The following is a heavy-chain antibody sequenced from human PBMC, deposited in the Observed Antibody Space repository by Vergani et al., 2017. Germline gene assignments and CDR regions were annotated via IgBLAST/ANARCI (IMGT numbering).Heavy chain of an antibody. CDR2: IYTSGST. D-gene: IGHD1-26*01. CDR3: ARASECYLEGFDY. J-gene: IGHJ4*02. Sequence: QVQLQESGPGLVKPSQTLSLTCTVSGGSISSGSYYWSWIRQPAGKGLEWIGRIYTSGSTNYNPSLKSRVTISVAPSKNQFSLNLSSVTAADTAVYYCARASECYLEGFDYWGQGTLVTVSS. V-gene: IGHV4-61*02. CDR1: GGSISSGSYY.